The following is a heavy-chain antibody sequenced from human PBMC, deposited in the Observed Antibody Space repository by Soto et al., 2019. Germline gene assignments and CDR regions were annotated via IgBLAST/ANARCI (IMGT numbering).Heavy chain of an antibody. D-gene: IGHD3-22*01. Sequence: TLSLTCTVSGGSISSGGYYWSWIRQHPGKGLEWIGYIYYSGSTYYNPSLKSRVTISVDTSKNQFSLKLSSVTAADTAVYYCARDIGTYYYDSSGYYYENWFDPWGQGTLVTVSS. J-gene: IGHJ5*02. CDR3: ARDIGTYYYDSSGYYYENWFDP. V-gene: IGHV4-31*03. CDR1: GGSISSGGYY. CDR2: IYYSGST.